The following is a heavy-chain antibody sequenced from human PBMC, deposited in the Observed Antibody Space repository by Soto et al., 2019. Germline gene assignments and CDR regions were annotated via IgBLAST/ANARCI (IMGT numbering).Heavy chain of an antibody. V-gene: IGHV3-11*01. CDR3: ARGRTELLWFGELHDAFDS. CDR2: ISSSGSTI. CDR1: GFTFSDYY. J-gene: IGHJ3*02. D-gene: IGHD3-10*01. Sequence: QVQLVESGGGLVKPGGSLRLSCAASGFTFSDYYMSWIRQAPGKGLEWVSYISSSGSTIYYADSVKGRFTSSRDNAKNSLYLQMTSLRAEDTAVYYCARGRTELLWFGELHDAFDSWGQGTMVTVSS.